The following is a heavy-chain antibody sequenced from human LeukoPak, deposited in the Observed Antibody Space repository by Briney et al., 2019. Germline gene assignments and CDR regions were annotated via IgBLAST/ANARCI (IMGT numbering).Heavy chain of an antibody. D-gene: IGHD1-1*01. Sequence: QTGGSLRLSCAASGFTFSSYEMIWVRQAPGKGLEWVSYISSSGTTIYYADSVKGRFTISRDNAKNSLYLQMSSLRAEDTAVYYCARHTGTLDYWGQGTLVTVSS. V-gene: IGHV3-48*03. CDR2: ISSSGTTI. CDR1: GFTFSSYE. J-gene: IGHJ4*02. CDR3: ARHTGTLDY.